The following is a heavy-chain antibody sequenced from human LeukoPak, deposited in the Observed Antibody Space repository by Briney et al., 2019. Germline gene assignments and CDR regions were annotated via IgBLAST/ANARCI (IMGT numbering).Heavy chain of an antibody. D-gene: IGHD6-19*01. J-gene: IGHJ1*01. CDR3: ARILSSSWYEYFHH. Sequence: ASVKVSCKASGGTFSNYAISWVRQAPGQGLEWMGAIIPIFGTANYVQKFQGRVTITADESTSTAYMELSSLRSEDTAVYYCARILSSSWYEYFHHWGQGTLVTVSS. V-gene: IGHV1-69*13. CDR1: GGTFSNYA. CDR2: IIPIFGTA.